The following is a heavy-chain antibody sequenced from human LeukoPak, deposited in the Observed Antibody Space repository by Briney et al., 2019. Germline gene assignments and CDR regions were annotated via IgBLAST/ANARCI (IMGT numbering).Heavy chain of an antibody. Sequence: GGSLRLSCAASGFTFSNYAMTWVRQAPGKGLEWVSAITGPGDGTWYADSVQGRFTISRDNSENTLYLQMNSLRAEDTAVYFCAKRIYGWYQIDYWGQGTLVTVSS. CDR2: ITGPGDGT. V-gene: IGHV3-23*01. CDR1: GFTFSNYA. J-gene: IGHJ4*02. CDR3: AKRIYGWYQIDY. D-gene: IGHD6-19*01.